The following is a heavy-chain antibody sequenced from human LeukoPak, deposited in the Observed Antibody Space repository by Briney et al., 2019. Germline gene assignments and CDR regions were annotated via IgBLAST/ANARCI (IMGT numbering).Heavy chain of an antibody. Sequence: PGGSLRLSCAAAGFSLRMSGMNWVRQAPGKGLEWVAYVSSSGNDVAYADSVKGRFTISRNNAKNLLFLQMNTVRAEDTAVYYCARGGAARPDYWGQGTLVTVSS. CDR2: VSSSGNDV. V-gene: IGHV3-48*01. J-gene: IGHJ4*02. CDR3: ARGGAARPDY. D-gene: IGHD6-6*01. CDR1: GFSLRMSG.